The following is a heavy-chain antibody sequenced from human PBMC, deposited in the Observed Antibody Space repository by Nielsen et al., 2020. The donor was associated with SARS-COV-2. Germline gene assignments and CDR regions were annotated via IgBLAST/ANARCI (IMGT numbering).Heavy chain of an antibody. J-gene: IGHJ5*02. CDR2: IYYSGST. V-gene: IGHV4-31*03. Sequence: SETLSLTCTVSGGSISSGGYYWSWIRQHPGKGLEWIGYIYYSGSTYYNPSLKSRLTISVDTSKNQFSLKLSSVTAADTAVYYCARDRKYCTNGVCPGWFDPWGQGTLVTVSS. CDR3: ARDRKYCTNGVCPGWFDP. CDR1: GGSISSGGYY. D-gene: IGHD2-8*01.